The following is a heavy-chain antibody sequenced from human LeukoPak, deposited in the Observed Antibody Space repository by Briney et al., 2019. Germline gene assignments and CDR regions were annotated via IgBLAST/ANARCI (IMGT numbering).Heavy chain of an antibody. Sequence: GGSLRLSCAASGFNFSSYAMTWVRPAPGKGLEWVSAISGSGGATYYADSVKGRFTISRDNSKNTLYLQMNSLRAEDTAVYYCAKSTVTTGDWYFDYWGQGTLVTVSS. V-gene: IGHV3-23*01. CDR3: AKSTVTTGDWYFDY. CDR2: ISGSGGAT. CDR1: GFNFSSYA. J-gene: IGHJ4*02. D-gene: IGHD4-17*01.